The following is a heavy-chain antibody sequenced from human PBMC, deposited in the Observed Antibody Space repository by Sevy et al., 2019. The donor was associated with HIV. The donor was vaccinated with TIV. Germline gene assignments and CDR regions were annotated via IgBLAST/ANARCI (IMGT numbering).Heavy chain of an antibody. D-gene: IGHD2-15*01. J-gene: IGHJ4*02. CDR2: ISPMNGDT. Sequence: ASVKVSCKASGYTFTGYYIHWVRQAPGQGLEWMGRISPMNGDTDYAQKFQGRVTMTRDTSISAAYLDVTRLRSDDTATYYCARAYCSDGSCDEGAYWGQGTLVTVSS. CDR1: GYTFTGYY. V-gene: IGHV1-2*06. CDR3: ARAYCSDGSCDEGAY.